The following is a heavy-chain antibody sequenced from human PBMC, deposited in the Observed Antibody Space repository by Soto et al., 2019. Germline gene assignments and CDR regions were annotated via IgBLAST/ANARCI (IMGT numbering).Heavy chain of an antibody. J-gene: IGHJ4*02. CDR1: GFTFSSSF. CDR2: INQDGGGT. CDR3: AKNGLDNSPSAIDS. V-gene: IGHV3-7*03. D-gene: IGHD2-8*01. Sequence: GESLKISCVASGFTFSSSFMGWVGQAPGKGLEWVANINQDGGGTYYVDSVQGRFTISRDNSKNMVFLQMNSLRAEDTALYYCAKNGLDNSPSAIDSWGPGTLVTVSS.